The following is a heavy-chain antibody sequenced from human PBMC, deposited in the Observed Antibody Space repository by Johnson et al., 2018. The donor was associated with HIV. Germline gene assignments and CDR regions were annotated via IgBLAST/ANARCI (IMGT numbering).Heavy chain of an antibody. J-gene: IGHJ3*02. CDR1: GFTFSSYW. CDR2: INSDGSST. Sequence: EVQLVESGGGVVQPGRSLRLSCAASGFTFSSYWMHWVRQAPGKGLVWVSRINSDGSSTTYADSVKGRFTISRDNAKNSLYLQMNSLKTDDTAVYYCTRDRGSGWYWDAFDIWGQGTMVTVSS. D-gene: IGHD6-19*01. V-gene: IGHV3-74*01. CDR3: TRDRGSGWYWDAFDI.